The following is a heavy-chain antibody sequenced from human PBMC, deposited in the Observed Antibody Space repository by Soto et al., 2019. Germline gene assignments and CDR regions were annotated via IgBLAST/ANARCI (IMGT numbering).Heavy chain of an antibody. CDR2: IYYSGST. CDR3: ARDPSASGSSFDY. V-gene: IGHV4-31*01. D-gene: IGHD3-10*01. J-gene: IGHJ4*02. CDR1: GGSISSGGYY. Sequence: QVQLQESGPGLVKPSQTLSLTCTVSGGSISSGGYYWSWIRQHPGKGLEWIGYIYYSGSTYYNPSLKSLVTIPVDTSKNQFSLRLSSVTAADTAVYYCARDPSASGSSFDYWGQGTLVTVSS.